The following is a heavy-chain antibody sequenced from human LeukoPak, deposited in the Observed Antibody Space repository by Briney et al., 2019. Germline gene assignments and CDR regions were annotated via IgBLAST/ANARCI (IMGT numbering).Heavy chain of an antibody. J-gene: IGHJ4*02. CDR1: GGSISSGGYY. Sequence: SETLSLTCTVSGGSISSGGYYWSWIRQHPGKGLEWIGYIYYSGSTYYNPSLKSRVTISVDTSKNQFSLKLSSVTAADTAVYYCAGGAATKWTNDYWGQGTLVTVSS. CDR3: AGGAATKWTNDY. V-gene: IGHV4-31*03. D-gene: IGHD2-8*01. CDR2: IYYSGST.